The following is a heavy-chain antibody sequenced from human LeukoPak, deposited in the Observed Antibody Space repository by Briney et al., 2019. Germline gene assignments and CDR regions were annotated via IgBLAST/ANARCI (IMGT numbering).Heavy chain of an antibody. CDR3: ARAGEWLSREYFQH. CDR2: INPNSGGT. V-gene: IGHV1-2*02. D-gene: IGHD3-3*01. J-gene: IGHJ1*01. Sequence: ASVKVSCKASGYTFTGYYMHWVRQAPGQGLEWMGWINPNSGGTNYAQKFQGRVTMTRDTSISAAYMELSRLRSDDTAVYYCARAGEWLSREYFQHWGQGTLVTVSS. CDR1: GYTFTGYY.